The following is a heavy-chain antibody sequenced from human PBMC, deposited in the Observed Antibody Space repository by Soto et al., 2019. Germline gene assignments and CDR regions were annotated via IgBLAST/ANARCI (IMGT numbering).Heavy chain of an antibody. CDR3: ARDSGYCSGGRCYHGTFDI. Sequence: PGGSLRLSCAASVFTFSSYSMNWVRQAPGKGLEWVSYISTSSSNIYHADSVKGRFTISRDNAKNSLYLQMNSLRDEDTAVYYCARDSGYCSGGRCYHGTFDIWGQGTVVTVSS. D-gene: IGHD2-15*01. CDR1: VFTFSSYS. J-gene: IGHJ3*02. V-gene: IGHV3-48*02. CDR2: ISTSSSNI.